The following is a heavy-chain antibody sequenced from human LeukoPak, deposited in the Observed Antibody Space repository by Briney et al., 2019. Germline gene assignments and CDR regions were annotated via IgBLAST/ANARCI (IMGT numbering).Heavy chain of an antibody. CDR1: GFTFSSYS. CDR3: ARDRYSRNDY. D-gene: IGHD6-13*01. CDR2: ISGSSTTI. V-gene: IGHV3-48*02. Sequence: GASLRLSCAASGFTFSSYSMTWVRQAPGKGLEWVSYISGSSTTIYYTDSVKGRFTISRDNAKNSLYLQMNSLRDEDTAVYYCARDRYSRNDYWGQGTLVTVSS. J-gene: IGHJ4*02.